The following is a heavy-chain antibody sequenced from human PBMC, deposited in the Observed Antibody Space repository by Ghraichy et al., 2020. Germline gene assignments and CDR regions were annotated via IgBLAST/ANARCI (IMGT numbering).Heavy chain of an antibody. CDR1: GLNFSTFA. CDR2: ISYDGSNK. J-gene: IGHJ5*02. CDR3: ADDYGGIRNWFDP. V-gene: IGHV3-30*01. Sequence: GGSLRLSCEVSGLNFSTFAMHWVRQAPGKGLEWVAVISYDGSNKFYADSVKGRFTVSRDNSKNTLYLQMNSLRAEDTAVYYCADDYGGIRNWFDPWGQGTLGTVAS. D-gene: IGHD4-23*01.